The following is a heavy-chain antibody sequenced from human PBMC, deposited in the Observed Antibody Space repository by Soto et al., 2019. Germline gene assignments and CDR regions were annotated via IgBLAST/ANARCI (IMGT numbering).Heavy chain of an antibody. Sequence: EVQLVESGGGLVEPGGSIRLSCVASGFTFTKAYMTWVRQAPGKGLEWVGRIKGSHAGGTTDYATSVKGRSTISRDDSKNTLYLQMNSLKTENTYVYYSATEGRHPGSNLYGAYWGQATLVTVSS. D-gene: IGHD1-26*01. CDR3: ATEGRHPGSNLYGAY. V-gene: IGHV3-15*01. CDR2: IKGSHAGGTT. CDR1: GFTFTKAY. J-gene: IGHJ4*02.